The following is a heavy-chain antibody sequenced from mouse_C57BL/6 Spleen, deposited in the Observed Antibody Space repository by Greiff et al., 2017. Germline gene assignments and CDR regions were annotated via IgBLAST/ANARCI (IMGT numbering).Heavy chain of an antibody. CDR1: EYEFPSHD. CDR2: INSDGGST. Sequence: EVKLMESGGGLVQPGESLKLSCESNEYEFPSHDMSWVRKTPEKRLELVAAINSDGGSTYYPDTMERRFIISRDNTKKTLYLQMSSLRSEDTALYYCARFITTAGAMDYWGQGTSVTVSS. CDR3: ARFITTAGAMDY. J-gene: IGHJ4*01. D-gene: IGHD1-1*01. V-gene: IGHV5-2*01.